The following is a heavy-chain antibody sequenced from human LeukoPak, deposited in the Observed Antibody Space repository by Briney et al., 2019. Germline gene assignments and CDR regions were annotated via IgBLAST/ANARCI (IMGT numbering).Heavy chain of an antibody. D-gene: IGHD3-10*01. J-gene: IGHJ6*02. CDR1: GYTFTSYD. CDR3: ARASLPFSGVFRVWYYYYGMDV. CDR2: MNPNSGNT. V-gene: IGHV1-8*01. Sequence: GASVKVSCKASGYTFTSYDINWVRQATGQGLEWMGWMNPNSGNTGYAQKFQGRVTMTRNTSISTAYMELSSLRSEDTAVYYCARASLPFSGVFRVWYYYYGMDVWGQGTTVTVSS.